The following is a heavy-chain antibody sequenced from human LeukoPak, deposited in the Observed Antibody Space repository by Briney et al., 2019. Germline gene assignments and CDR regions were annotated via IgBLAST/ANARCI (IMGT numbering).Heavy chain of an antibody. CDR2: ISYDGSNK. V-gene: IGHV3-30*03. CDR1: GFTFSSYG. Sequence: PGRSLRLSCAASGFTFSSYGMHWVRQAPGKGLEWVAVISYDGSNKYYADSVKGRFTISRDNSKNTLYLQMNSLRAEDTAVYYCARGPRGPWYYFDYWGQGTLVTVSS. D-gene: IGHD2-8*02. J-gene: IGHJ4*02. CDR3: ARGPRGPWYYFDY.